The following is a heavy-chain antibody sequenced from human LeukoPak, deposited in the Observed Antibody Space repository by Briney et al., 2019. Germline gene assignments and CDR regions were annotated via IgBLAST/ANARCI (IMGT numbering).Heavy chain of an antibody. V-gene: IGHV4-34*01. D-gene: IGHD1-1*01. CDR3: ARGPGIDY. Sequence: SGTPSLHCAVSCGFFIGYYWSRIRQPPGKGLEWIGEINHSGSTNYNPSLKSRVTISVDTSKNQFSLKLSSVTAADTAVYYCARGPGIDYWGQGTLVTVSS. CDR1: CGFFIGYY. J-gene: IGHJ4*02. CDR2: INHSGST.